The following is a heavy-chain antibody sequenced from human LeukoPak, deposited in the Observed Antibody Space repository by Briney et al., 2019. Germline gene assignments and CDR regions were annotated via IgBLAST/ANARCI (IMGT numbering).Heavy chain of an antibody. CDR1: GFTFSSYA. D-gene: IGHD6-19*01. CDR3: AIVAVPVAGAGEFDY. V-gene: IGHV3-30-3*01. J-gene: IGHJ4*02. CDR2: ISYDGSNK. Sequence: GGSLRLSCAASGFTFSSYAMHWVRQAPGKGLEWVAVISYDGSNKYYADSVKGRFTISRDNSKNTLYLQMNSLRAEDTAVYYCAIVAVPVAGAGEFDYWGQGTLVTVSS.